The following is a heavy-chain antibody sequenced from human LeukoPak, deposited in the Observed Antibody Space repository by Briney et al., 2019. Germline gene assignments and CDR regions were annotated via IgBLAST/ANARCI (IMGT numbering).Heavy chain of an antibody. Sequence: SVKVSCKASGGTFSSYAISWVRQAPGQGLEWMGKIIPIFGIANYAQKFQGRVTITADKSTSTAYMELSSLRSEDTAVYYCAGGIAVAGIDYWGQGTLVTVSS. CDR2: IIPIFGIA. CDR3: AGGIAVAGIDY. V-gene: IGHV1-69*04. CDR1: GGTFSSYA. D-gene: IGHD6-19*01. J-gene: IGHJ4*02.